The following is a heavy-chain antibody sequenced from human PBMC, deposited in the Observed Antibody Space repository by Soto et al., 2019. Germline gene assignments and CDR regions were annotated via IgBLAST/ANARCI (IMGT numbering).Heavy chain of an antibody. V-gene: IGHV3-21*01. Sequence: PGGSLRLSCAASGFTFRGYSLHWVRQAPGRGPEWVSSISSSSNYIYYADSVRGRFTISRDNAKNPVNLQMNSLRVEDTAVYYCARARVLERIPPPYGMDVWGQGTTVTVSS. CDR2: ISSSSNYI. CDR1: GFTFRGYS. J-gene: IGHJ6*02. CDR3: ARARVLERIPPPYGMDV. D-gene: IGHD3-3*01.